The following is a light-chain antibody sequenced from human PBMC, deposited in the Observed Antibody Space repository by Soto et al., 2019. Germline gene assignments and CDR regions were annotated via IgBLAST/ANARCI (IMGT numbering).Light chain of an antibody. V-gene: IGKV3-20*01. CDR3: QQYGTSPWT. CDR2: AAS. CDR1: QSVSSSY. Sequence: EIVLTQSPGTLSLSPGERATLSCRASQSVSSSYLAWYQQKPGQAPRLLIYAASSRATAIPDRFSGSGSGTDFTLTISRLEPEDFALYYCQQYGTSPWTFGQGTKVEIK. J-gene: IGKJ1*01.